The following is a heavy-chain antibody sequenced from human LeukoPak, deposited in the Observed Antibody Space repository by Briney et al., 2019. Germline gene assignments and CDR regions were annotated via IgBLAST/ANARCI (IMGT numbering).Heavy chain of an antibody. Sequence: ASVKVSCKASGYTFTGYYMHWVRQAPGQRLEWMGWINPNSGGTNYAQKFQGRVTMTRDTSISTAYMEVSRLRSDDTAVYYCARGEQLVPYFQHWGQGTLVTVSS. CDR1: GYTFTGYY. CDR2: INPNSGGT. CDR3: ARGEQLVPYFQH. J-gene: IGHJ1*01. D-gene: IGHD6-6*01. V-gene: IGHV1-2*02.